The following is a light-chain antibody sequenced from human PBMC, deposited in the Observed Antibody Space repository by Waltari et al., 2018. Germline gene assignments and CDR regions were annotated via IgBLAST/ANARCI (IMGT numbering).Light chain of an antibody. CDR2: TAS. CDR1: QGISSY. CDR3: QQRNSYPIT. Sequence: IQLTQSPSSLSASVGARATITCRASQGISSYLAWYQQKPGKAPKLLIHTASTWQSGVPSRFSGSGSGTDFTLSISSLQPEDFATYYCQQRNSYPITFGQGTRLEIK. J-gene: IGKJ5*01. V-gene: IGKV1-9*01.